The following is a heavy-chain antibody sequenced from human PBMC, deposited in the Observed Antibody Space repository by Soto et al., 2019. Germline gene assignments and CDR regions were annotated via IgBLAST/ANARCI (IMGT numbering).Heavy chain of an antibody. V-gene: IGHV1-18*01. J-gene: IGHJ2*01. CDR3: ARCYCRVGSCYSCWHFDL. CDR2: ISAYNGNT. D-gene: IGHD2-15*01. Sequence: QVQLVQSGSEVKKPGASVKVSCKASGYTFTNYGMSWVRQAPGQGLEWMGWISAYNGNTNHAQNFQGRVTMTTDTSTNTAYMELRSLRSDDTAVYYCARCYCRVGSCYSCWHFDLWGRGALVTVSS. CDR1: GYTFTNYG.